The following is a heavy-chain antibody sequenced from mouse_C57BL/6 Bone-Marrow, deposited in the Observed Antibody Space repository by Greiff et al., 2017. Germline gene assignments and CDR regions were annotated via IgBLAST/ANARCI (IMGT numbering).Heavy chain of an antibody. J-gene: IGHJ1*03. CDR1: GYTFTSYW. CDR3: AKTFYYDYDGGYFDV. V-gene: IGHV1-59*01. D-gene: IGHD2-4*01. CDR2: IDPSDSYT. Sequence: QVQLQQPGAELVRPGTSVKLSCKASGYTFTSYWMHWVKQRPGQGLEWIGVIDPSDSYTNYNQKFKGKATLTVDTSSSTAYMQLSSLTSEDSAVYYCAKTFYYDYDGGYFDVWGTGTTGTVSS.